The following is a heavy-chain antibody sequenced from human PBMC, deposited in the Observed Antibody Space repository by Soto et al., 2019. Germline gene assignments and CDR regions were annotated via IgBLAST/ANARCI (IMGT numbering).Heavy chain of an antibody. J-gene: IGHJ5*02. CDR1: GYTFTSYG. D-gene: IGHD2-2*01. V-gene: IGHV1-18*01. Sequence: ASVKVSCKASGYTFTSYGISGVRQAPGQGLEWMGWISAYNGNTKYAQNLQGRVTMTTDTSTSTAYMELRSLRSDDTAVYYCARDLAVGWFDPWGQGTLVTVSS. CDR3: ARDLAVGWFDP. CDR2: ISAYNGNT.